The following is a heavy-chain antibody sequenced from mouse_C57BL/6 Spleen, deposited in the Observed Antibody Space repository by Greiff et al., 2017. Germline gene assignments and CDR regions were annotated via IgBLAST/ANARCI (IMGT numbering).Heavy chain of an antibody. CDR1: GYAFSRYW. D-gene: IGHD2-5*01. CDR2: IYPGDGDT. CDR3: ARAPYSNYFDY. Sequence: FQLQQSGAELVKPGASVQISCKASGYAFSRYWMNWVKQRPGTGLEWIGQIYPGDGDTNSNGKFQGKATLTADKSSSTAYMQLSSLTSEDSAVYFCARAPYSNYFDYWGQGTTLTVSS. V-gene: IGHV1-80*01. J-gene: IGHJ2*01.